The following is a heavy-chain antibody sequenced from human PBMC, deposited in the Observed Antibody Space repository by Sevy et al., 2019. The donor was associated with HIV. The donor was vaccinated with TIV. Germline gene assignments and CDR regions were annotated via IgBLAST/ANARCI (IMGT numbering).Heavy chain of an antibody. V-gene: IGHV3-23*01. Sequence: RGSLRLSCAASGFTFFSHVMSWVRQAPGKGLEWVSGLSGSGGTTYYADSVKGRFSISRDNSKNKLYLQMSSLRIEDTAVYYCATGTTDSSISWVFDVWGQGTMVTVSS. J-gene: IGHJ3*01. D-gene: IGHD6-13*01. CDR3: ATGTTDSSISWVFDV. CDR1: GFTFFSHV. CDR2: LSGSGGTT.